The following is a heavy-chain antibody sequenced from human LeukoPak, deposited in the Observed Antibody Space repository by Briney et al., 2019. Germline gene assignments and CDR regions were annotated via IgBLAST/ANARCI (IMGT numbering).Heavy chain of an antibody. CDR2: IKQDGSEK. V-gene: IGHV3-7*01. CDR1: GFTFSSYW. J-gene: IGHJ4*02. D-gene: IGHD3-3*01. CDR3: ARDRGVIYDFWSGYGYFDY. Sequence: GGSLRLSCAAPGFTFSSYWMSWVRQAPGKGLEWVANIKQDGSEKYYVDSVKGRFTISRDNAKNSLYLQMNSLRAEDTAVYYCARDRGVIYDFWSGYGYFDYWGQGTLVTVSS.